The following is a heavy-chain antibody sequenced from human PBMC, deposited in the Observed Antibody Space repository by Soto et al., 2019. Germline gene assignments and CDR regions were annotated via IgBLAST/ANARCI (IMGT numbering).Heavy chain of an antibody. CDR2: INHSGST. CDR3: ARTRPRNGSYYYYRMDV. Sequence: SETLSLTCAVYGGSFSGYYWSWIRQPPGKGLEWIGEINHSGSTNYNPSLKSRVTISVDTSKNQFSLKLSSVTAADTAVYYCARTRPRNGSYYYYRMDVWGQGTTVTV. D-gene: IGHD6-6*01. V-gene: IGHV4-34*01. CDR1: GGSFSGYY. J-gene: IGHJ6*02.